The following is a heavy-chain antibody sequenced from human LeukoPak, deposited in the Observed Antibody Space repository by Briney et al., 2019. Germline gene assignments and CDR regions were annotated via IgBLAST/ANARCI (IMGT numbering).Heavy chain of an antibody. D-gene: IGHD3-22*01. Sequence: TSETLSLTCTVSGGSINNHYWSWIRQPAGKGLEWIGRIYSSGTTNYNPSLKSRVTMSVDTSKNQLSLKLTSVTAADTAVYYCARDDSSGYWGQGTLVTVSS. J-gene: IGHJ4*02. CDR1: GGSINNHY. CDR3: ARDDSSGY. CDR2: IYSSGTT. V-gene: IGHV4-4*07.